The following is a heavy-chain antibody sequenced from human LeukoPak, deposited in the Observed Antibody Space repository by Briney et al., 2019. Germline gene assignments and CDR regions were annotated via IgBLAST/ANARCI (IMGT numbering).Heavy chain of an antibody. CDR1: GGSIRSTSYY. V-gene: IGHV4-39*01. CDR3: ARGSYSYGYYFDY. J-gene: IGHJ4*02. D-gene: IGHD5-18*01. Sequence: SETLSLTCTVSGGSIRSTSYYWGWIRQPPGKGLEWIGSIYYSGSTYYNPSLKSRVTISVDTSKNQFSLKLSSVTAADTAVYYCARGSYSYGYYFDYWGQGTLVTVSS. CDR2: IYYSGST.